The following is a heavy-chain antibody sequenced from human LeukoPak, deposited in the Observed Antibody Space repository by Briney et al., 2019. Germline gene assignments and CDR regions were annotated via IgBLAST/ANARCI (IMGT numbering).Heavy chain of an antibody. Sequence: GGSLRLSCAASGFSFSNYAMSWVRQAPGRGLEWVSLISGDGGSADFTDSVKGRFTISRDNAKNTLYLQMSSLRAEDTAVYYCAREITTNGGRYFDYWGQGTLVTVSS. J-gene: IGHJ4*02. CDR1: GFSFSNYA. D-gene: IGHD7-27*01. CDR2: ISGDGGSA. CDR3: AREITTNGGRYFDY. V-gene: IGHV3-23*01.